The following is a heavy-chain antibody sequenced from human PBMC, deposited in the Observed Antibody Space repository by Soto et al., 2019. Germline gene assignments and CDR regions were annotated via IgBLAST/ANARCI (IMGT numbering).Heavy chain of an antibody. CDR1: GYTFTSYA. CDR3: ARDLEWVGAFDI. CDR2: INAGNGNT. Sequence: QVQLVQAGAEVKKPGASVKVSCKASGYTFTSYAMHWVRQAPGQRLEWMGWINAGNGNTKYSQKFQGRVTITRDTSASTAYMELSSLRSEDTAVYYCARDLEWVGAFDIWGPGTMVTVSS. D-gene: IGHD3-3*01. V-gene: IGHV1-3*01. J-gene: IGHJ3*02.